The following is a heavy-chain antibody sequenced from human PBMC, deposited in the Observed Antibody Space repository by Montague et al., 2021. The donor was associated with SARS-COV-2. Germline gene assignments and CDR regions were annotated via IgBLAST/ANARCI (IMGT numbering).Heavy chain of an antibody. CDR2: IDWXDDK. J-gene: IGHJ4*02. D-gene: IGHD4-23*01. CDR1: GFSLSTSGMC. Sequence: PALVKPTQTLTLTCTFSGFSLSTSGMCVSWIRQPPGKALEWLTLIDWXDDKYYSTSLKTRLTIPKDTSKNQVVLTMTNMDPVDTATYYCARSYGTTVVTRAFDYWGQGTLVTVSS. CDR3: ARSYGTTVVTRAFDY. V-gene: IGHV2-70*01.